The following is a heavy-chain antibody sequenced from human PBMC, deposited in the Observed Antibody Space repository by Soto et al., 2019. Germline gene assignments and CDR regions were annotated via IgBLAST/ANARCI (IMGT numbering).Heavy chain of an antibody. J-gene: IGHJ6*02. V-gene: IGHV4-61*01. CDR1: GGSVSSGSYY. D-gene: IGHD4-4*01. Sequence: QVQLQESGPGLVKPSETLSLTCTVSGGSVSSGSYYWSWIRQPPGKGLEWIGYIYYSGSTNYNPSLKSRVTISVDTSKNQFSLKLSSVTAADTAVYYCARDGPSLQGHYYYGMDVWGQGTTVTVSS. CDR2: IYYSGST. CDR3: ARDGPSLQGHYYYGMDV.